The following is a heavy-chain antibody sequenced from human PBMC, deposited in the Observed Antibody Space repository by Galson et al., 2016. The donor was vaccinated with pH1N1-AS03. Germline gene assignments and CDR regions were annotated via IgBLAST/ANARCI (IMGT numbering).Heavy chain of an antibody. Sequence: SLRLSCAASGLEFSYFWMTWVRQAPGKGPEWVANIKQDGSETHYVDSVKGRFTISSDNAKKSLYLQMNSLRVEDTAMYYCARGEMIGDDSWGQGILVTVSS. D-gene: IGHD3-16*01. CDR3: ARGEMIGDDS. V-gene: IGHV3-7*03. CDR2: IKQDGSET. CDR1: GLEFSYFW. J-gene: IGHJ4*02.